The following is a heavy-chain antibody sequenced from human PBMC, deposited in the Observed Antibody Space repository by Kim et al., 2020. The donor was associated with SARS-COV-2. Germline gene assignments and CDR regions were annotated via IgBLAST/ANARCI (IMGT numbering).Heavy chain of an antibody. CDR3: ARESSWAFDY. Sequence: LSLTCAATRFTFSDYYMTWIRQAPGKGLEWVSYISSSGDATYYADSVKGRFTISRDNAKNSLYLQMNSLRAEDTALYYCARESSWAFDYWGQGILVTVSS. CDR1: RFTFSDYY. V-gene: IGHV3-11*01. D-gene: IGHD6-6*01. J-gene: IGHJ4*02. CDR2: ISSSGDAT.